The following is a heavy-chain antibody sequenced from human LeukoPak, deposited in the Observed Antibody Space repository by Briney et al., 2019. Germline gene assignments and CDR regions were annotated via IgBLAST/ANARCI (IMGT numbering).Heavy chain of an antibody. V-gene: IGHV1-2*02. CDR1: GHTFTIYY. Sequence: GASVILSCTPSGHTFTIYYIQWVRQAPGKGRQWMGWINPNSCGTKCAQEFHGRVTMTRDTSISTAFLDLKRITSDHTAVYYCARGFCSGGDCYQRPNFDFGGRGTLVSV. J-gene: IGHJ4*02. D-gene: IGHD2-15*01. CDR3: ARGFCSGGDCYQRPNFDF. CDR2: INPNSCGT.